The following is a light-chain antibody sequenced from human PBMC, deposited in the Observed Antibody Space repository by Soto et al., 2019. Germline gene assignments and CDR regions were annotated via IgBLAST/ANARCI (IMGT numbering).Light chain of an antibody. V-gene: IGLV1-44*01. CDR1: SSNIGNNI. J-gene: IGLJ1*01. CDR3: AAWDDSLNAYV. Sequence: QSVLTQTPSASGTPGQRVTISCSGRSSNIGNNIVNWYQQLPGTAPRRLIHSNNRLPSGVPDRFSGSKSGTSASLAINGLQSEDEADYYCAAWDDSLNAYVFGAGTKVTVL. CDR2: SNN.